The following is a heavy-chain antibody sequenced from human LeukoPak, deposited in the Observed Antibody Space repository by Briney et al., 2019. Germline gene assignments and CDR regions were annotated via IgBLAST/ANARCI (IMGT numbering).Heavy chain of an antibody. CDR3: SRRPKDYYYGMDV. V-gene: IGHV3-73*01. CDR1: GSTFSGST. CDR2: IRSKGDNYAT. Sequence: GGSLTLSCAASGSTFSGSTVHWVRQASGKGLEWVGRIRSKGDNYATAYAASVQGRFTLSRDDSKSTTYLQMNSLKTVDTAVYYCSRRPKDYYYGMDVWGQGTTVTVSS. J-gene: IGHJ6*02.